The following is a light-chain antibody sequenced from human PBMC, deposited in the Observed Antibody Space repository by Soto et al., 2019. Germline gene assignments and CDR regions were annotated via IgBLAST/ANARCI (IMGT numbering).Light chain of an antibody. Sequence: DIQMTQSPSSLSASVGDRVTITCRASQRISSYLNWYQQKPGKAPKVLIYVASSLQSGVPSRFSGSGSGTDFTLTISSLQAEDFATYDCQQSYSTPYTFGQGTKLEIK. V-gene: IGKV1-39*01. CDR2: VAS. CDR1: QRISSY. J-gene: IGKJ2*01. CDR3: QQSYSTPYT.